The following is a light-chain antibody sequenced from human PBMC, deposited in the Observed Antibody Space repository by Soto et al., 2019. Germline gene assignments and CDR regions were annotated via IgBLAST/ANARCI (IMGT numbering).Light chain of an antibody. Sequence: QLVLTQPPSASGTPGQRVTISCSGSSSNIGSNTVNWYQQLPGTAPKLLIYGDNQRPSGVPDRFSGSKSGTSASLAISGLQSEYEADYYCASWDDSLNGVVFGGGTQLTVL. CDR1: SSNIGSNT. CDR3: ASWDDSLNGVV. V-gene: IGLV1-44*01. J-gene: IGLJ2*01. CDR2: GDN.